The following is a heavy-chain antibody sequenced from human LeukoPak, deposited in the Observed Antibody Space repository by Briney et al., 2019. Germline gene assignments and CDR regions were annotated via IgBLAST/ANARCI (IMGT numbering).Heavy chain of an antibody. CDR3: ARHSVGDWSPFFDS. CDR1: GGSISGNS. CDR2: IHYRGNT. D-gene: IGHD3-3*01. J-gene: IGHJ4*02. V-gene: IGHV4-59*08. Sequence: SETLSLTCAVSGGSISGNSWSWIRQPPEKGLEWIGDIHYRGNTDYNPSLKTRVTISVDTSRDQISLRLTSVTAADTAMYYCARHSVGDWSPFFDSWGQGTLVIVSS.